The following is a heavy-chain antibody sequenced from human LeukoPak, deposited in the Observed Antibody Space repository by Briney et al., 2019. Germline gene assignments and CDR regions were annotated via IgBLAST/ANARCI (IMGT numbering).Heavy chain of an antibody. Sequence: SETLSLTCAVYGGSFSGYYWSWIRQPPGKGLEWIGEINHSGSTNYNLSLKSRVTISVDTSKNQFSLKLSSVTAADTAVYYCATRTGGSYRKEAFDIWGQGTMVTVSS. J-gene: IGHJ3*02. CDR2: INHSGST. V-gene: IGHV4-34*01. CDR1: GGSFSGYY. CDR3: ATRTGGSYRKEAFDI. D-gene: IGHD1-26*01.